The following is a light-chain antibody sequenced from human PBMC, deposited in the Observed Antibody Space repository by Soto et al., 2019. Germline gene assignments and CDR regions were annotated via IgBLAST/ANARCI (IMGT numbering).Light chain of an antibody. CDR1: QGLVYSNGDVF. V-gene: IGKV2-30*01. CDR3: MQGTHWPWT. CDR2: MVS. J-gene: IGKJ1*01. Sequence: DVVMTQSPLSLPVTLGQPASISCRSSQGLVYSNGDVFLNWFHQRPGQSPRRLIYMVSKRDSGVPDRFSGSGSGTDFTPRISRVEAEDVGVYYCMQGTHWPWTFGEGTTVEIK.